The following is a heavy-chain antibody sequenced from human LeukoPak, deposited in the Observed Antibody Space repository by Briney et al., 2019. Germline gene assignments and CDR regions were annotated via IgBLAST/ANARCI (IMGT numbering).Heavy chain of an antibody. CDR1: GGSSSGYY. D-gene: IGHD3-3*01. V-gene: IGHV4-34*01. CDR3: AGGNFWPVYVY. CDR2: INHRGST. J-gene: IGHJ4*02. Sequence: SETLSLTCAVYGGSSSGYYWSWIRQPPGKGLEWIGEINHRGSTKYNPSLKSRVTISVDTSKNQFSLKLTSVTAADTAVYYCAGGNFWPVYVYWGQGPLVTVSS.